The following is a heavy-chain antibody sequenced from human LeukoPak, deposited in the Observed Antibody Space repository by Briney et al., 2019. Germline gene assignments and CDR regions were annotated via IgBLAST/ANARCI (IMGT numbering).Heavy chain of an antibody. V-gene: IGHV4-39*07. CDR3: ARQYSSGWNYYYYYMDV. D-gene: IGHD6-25*01. J-gene: IGHJ6*03. CDR1: GGSISSGSYY. CDR2: IYYSGST. Sequence: SQTLSLTCTVSGGSISSGSYYWGWIRQPPGKGLEWIGSIYYSGSTYYNPSLKSRVTISVDTSKNQFSLKLSSVTAADTAVYYCARQYSSGWNYYYYYMDVWGKGTTVTVSS.